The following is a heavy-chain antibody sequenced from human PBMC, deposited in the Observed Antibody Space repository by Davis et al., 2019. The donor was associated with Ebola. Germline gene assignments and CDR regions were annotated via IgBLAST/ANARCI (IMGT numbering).Heavy chain of an antibody. V-gene: IGHV5-51*01. J-gene: IGHJ4*02. CDR1: GYSFSIYW. D-gene: IGHD2-2*01. Sequence: GESLKISCKASGYSFSIYWIGWVRQVPGKGLEWMGIIYPGDSDTRYSPSFQGQVTISADKSVSTAYLQWSSLKASDTATYYCARQGTTSWDSWGQGTLVTVSS. CDR3: ARQGTTSWDS. CDR2: IYPGDSDT.